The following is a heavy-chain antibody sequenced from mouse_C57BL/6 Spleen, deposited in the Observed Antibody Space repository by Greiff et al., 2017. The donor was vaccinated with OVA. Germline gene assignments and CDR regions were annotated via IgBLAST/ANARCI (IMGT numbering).Heavy chain of an antibody. CDR2: ISYDGSN. CDR1: GYSITSGYY. Sequence: EVQLKESGPGLVKPSQSLSLTCSVTGYSITSGYYWNWIRQFPGNKLEWMGYISYDGSNNYNPSLKNRISITRDTSKNQFFLKLNSVTTEDTATYYCARDLDGTSYFDYWGQGTTLTVSS. V-gene: IGHV3-6*01. J-gene: IGHJ2*01. CDR3: ARDLDGTSYFDY. D-gene: IGHD2-3*01.